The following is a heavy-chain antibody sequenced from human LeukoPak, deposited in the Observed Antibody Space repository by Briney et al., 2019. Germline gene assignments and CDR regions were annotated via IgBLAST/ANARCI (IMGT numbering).Heavy chain of an antibody. V-gene: IGHV4-30-4*08. J-gene: IGHJ5*02. CDR1: GGSISSGDYY. D-gene: IGHD3-10*01. Sequence: NSSETLSLTCTVSGGSISSGDYYWSWIRQPPGKGLEWIWYIYYSGSTYYNPSLKSRVTISVDTSKNQFSLKLSSVTAADTAVYYCARSFRENYYGSGAVFAPWGQGNLVTVSS. CDR2: IYYSGST. CDR3: ARSFRENYYGSGAVFAP.